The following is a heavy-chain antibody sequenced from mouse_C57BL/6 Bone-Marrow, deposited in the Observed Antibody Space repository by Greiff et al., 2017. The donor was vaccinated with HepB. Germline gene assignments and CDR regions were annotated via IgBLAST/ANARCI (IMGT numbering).Heavy chain of an antibody. CDR2: ISYDGSN. CDR1: GYSITSGYY. D-gene: IGHD1-1*01. V-gene: IGHV3-6*01. CDR3: ARGITTVVADYFDY. J-gene: IGHJ2*01. Sequence: EVHLVESGPGLVKPSQSLSLTCSVTGYSITSGYYWNWIRQFPGNKLEWMGYISYDGSNNSNPSLKNRISITRDTSKNQFFLKLNSVTTEDTATYYCARGITTVVADYFDYWGQGTTLTVSS.